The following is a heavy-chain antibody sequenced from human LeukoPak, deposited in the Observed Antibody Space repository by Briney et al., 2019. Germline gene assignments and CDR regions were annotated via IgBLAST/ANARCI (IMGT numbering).Heavy chain of an antibody. V-gene: IGHV1-69*04. CDR2: IIPILGIA. CDR3: ARVQESSGWITYYFDY. CDR1: GGTFSSYA. D-gene: IGHD6-19*01. J-gene: IGHJ4*02. Sequence: SVKVSRKASGGTFSSYAISWVRHAPGQGLEWMGRIIPILGIANYAQKFQGRVTITADKSTSTAYLELNSLRSEDTAVYYCARVQESSGWITYYFDYWGQGTLDTVSS.